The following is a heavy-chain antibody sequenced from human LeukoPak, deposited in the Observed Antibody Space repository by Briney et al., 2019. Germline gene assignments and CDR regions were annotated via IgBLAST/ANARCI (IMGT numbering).Heavy chain of an antibody. CDR2: IYYSGST. Sequence: SETLSLTCTVSGGSISSSSYYWGWIRQPPGKGLEWIGSIYYSGSTYYNPSLKSRVTISVDTSKNQFSLKLCSVTAADTAVYYCARTDLYDSSGRYYPTGFDYWGQGTLVTVSS. D-gene: IGHD3-22*01. J-gene: IGHJ4*02. CDR3: ARTDLYDSSGRYYPTGFDY. CDR1: GGSISSSSYY. V-gene: IGHV4-39*01.